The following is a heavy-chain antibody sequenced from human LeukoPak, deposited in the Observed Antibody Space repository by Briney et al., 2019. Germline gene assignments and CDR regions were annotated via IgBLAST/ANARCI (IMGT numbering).Heavy chain of an antibody. CDR1: GGSISSSSYY. J-gene: IGHJ4*02. Sequence: SETLSLTCTVSGGSISSSSYYWGWIRQPPGKGLEWIGSIYYSGSTYYNPSLKSRVTISVDTSKNQFSLKLSSVTAADTAVYYCARGPRGYSSGWYKIYYFDYWGQGTLVTVSS. D-gene: IGHD6-19*01. CDR3: ARGPRGYSSGWYKIYYFDY. V-gene: IGHV4-39*07. CDR2: IYYSGST.